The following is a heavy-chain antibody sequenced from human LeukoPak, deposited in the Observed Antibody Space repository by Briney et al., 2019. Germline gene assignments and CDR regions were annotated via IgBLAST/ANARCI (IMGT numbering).Heavy chain of an antibody. CDR2: ISHDGDNK. D-gene: IGHD2-2*01. J-gene: IGHJ4*02. CDR1: GFTFSVYA. CDR3: ARVPCSSASCYDDFFDY. V-gene: IGHV3-30*04. Sequence: GSLRLSCALSGFTFSVYAIDGVREAPGKGLEWVAVISHDGDNKYFADSVKGRFTISRDNSTNTPYLQMNSLRTELSAEYYCARVPCSSASCYDDFFDYWGQGTLVTVSS.